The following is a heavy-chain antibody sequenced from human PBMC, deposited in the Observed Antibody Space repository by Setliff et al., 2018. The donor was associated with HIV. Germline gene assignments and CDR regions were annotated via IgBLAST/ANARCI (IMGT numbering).Heavy chain of an antibody. CDR2: MQHSGRT. J-gene: IGHJ4*02. CDR1: GYSVSSGYY. Sequence: PSETLSLTCAVSGYSVSSGYYWGWIRQPPGKGLEWIGEMQHSGRTNYNPSLRSRVTTSVDTSKSQFSLRLNSVTATDTALYYCARGRFHRLHRPYSGSGSLGIQYFDYWGQGTLVTVSS. V-gene: IGHV4-38-2*01. D-gene: IGHD3-10*01. CDR3: ARGRFHRLHRPYSGSGSLGIQYFDY.